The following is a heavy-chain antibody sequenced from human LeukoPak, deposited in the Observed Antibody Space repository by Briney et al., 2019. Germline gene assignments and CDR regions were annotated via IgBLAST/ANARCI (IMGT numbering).Heavy chain of an antibody. Sequence: GGSLRLSCAVSGFTFSSYAMNWVRQAPGKGLEWVSTIGLSGSSTYYAGSVKGRFTISRDNSKNTLYLQMNSLRAEDTAIYYCAKEFVPGNFHYWGQGTLVTVSS. V-gene: IGHV3-23*01. CDR3: AKEFVPGNFHY. J-gene: IGHJ4*02. CDR2: IGLSGSST. D-gene: IGHD2-21*01. CDR1: GFTFSSYA.